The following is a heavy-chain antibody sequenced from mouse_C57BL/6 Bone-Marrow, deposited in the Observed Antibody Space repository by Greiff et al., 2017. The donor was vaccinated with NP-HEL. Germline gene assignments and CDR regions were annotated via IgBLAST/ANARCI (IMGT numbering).Heavy chain of an antibody. CDR2: INPNNGGT. D-gene: IGHD1-1*01. J-gene: IGHJ1*03. CDR1: GYTFTDYN. Sequence: EVQLQQSGPELVKPGASVKISCKASGYTFTDYNMDWVKQSHGKSLEWIGDINPNNGGTIYNQKFKGKATLTVDKSSSTAYMELRSLTSEDTAVYYCAREGILRYVDVWGTGTTVTVSS. CDR3: AREGILRYVDV. V-gene: IGHV1-18*01.